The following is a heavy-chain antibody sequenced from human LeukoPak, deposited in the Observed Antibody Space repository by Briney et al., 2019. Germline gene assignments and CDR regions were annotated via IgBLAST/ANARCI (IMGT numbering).Heavy chain of an antibody. J-gene: IGHJ6*02. D-gene: IGHD6-19*01. Sequence: ASVTVSCKASGYTFTSYGISWVRQAPGQGLEWMGWISAYNGNTNYAQKLQGRVTMTTDTSTSTAYMELRSLRSDDTAVYYCASRIAVADPTPNYYYYGMDVWGQGTTVTVSS. CDR1: GYTFTSYG. CDR2: ISAYNGNT. V-gene: IGHV1-18*01. CDR3: ASRIAVADPTPNYYYYGMDV.